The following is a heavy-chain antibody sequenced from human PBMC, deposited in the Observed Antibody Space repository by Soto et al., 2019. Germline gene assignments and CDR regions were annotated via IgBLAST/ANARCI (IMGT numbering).Heavy chain of an antibody. V-gene: IGHV4-38-2*01. CDR2: IYHSGTT. CDR3: ATGWGRLVATIIYFDY. CDR1: GDSISNGYY. D-gene: IGHD5-12*01. Sequence: SETLSLTCGVSGDSISNGYYWAWIRKPPGKGLGWVASIYHSGTTYYNPSLTSRVTISVDTAKNQFSLKLSSVTAADSAVCYCATGWGRLVATIIYFDYWGHGTLVTVSS. J-gene: IGHJ4*01.